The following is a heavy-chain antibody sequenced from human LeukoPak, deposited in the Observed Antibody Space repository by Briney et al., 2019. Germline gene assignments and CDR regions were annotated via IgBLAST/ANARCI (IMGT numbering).Heavy chain of an antibody. V-gene: IGHV3-7*01. D-gene: IGHD5-12*01. Sequence: GGSLRLSCAASGFSFSSYTMTWVRQAPGKGLEWVAQMKEDENEKYYVDSVKGRSTISRDNAKNSLYLQMSSLRAEDTAAYFCARGGVSRLEYWGQGTPVTVSS. CDR2: MKEDENEK. CDR3: ARGGVSRLEY. J-gene: IGHJ4*02. CDR1: GFSFSSYT.